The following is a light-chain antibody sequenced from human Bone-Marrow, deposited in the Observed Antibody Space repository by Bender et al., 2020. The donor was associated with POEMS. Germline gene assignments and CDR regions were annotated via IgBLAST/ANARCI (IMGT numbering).Light chain of an antibody. CDR2: EGS. CDR3: CSYTGSSTLVV. CDR1: SSDVGSYNL. V-gene: IGLV2-14*02. J-gene: IGLJ1*01. Sequence: QSALTQPASVSGSPGQSITISCTGTSSDVGSYNLVSWHQQHPGKAPKLIIYEGSKRPSGVSNRFSGSKSGNTASLTISGLQAEDEANYYCCSYTGSSTLVVFGTGTKVTVL.